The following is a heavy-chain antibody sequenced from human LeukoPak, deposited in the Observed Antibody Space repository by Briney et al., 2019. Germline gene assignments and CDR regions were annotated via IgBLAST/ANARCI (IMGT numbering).Heavy chain of an antibody. Sequence: GGSLRLSCAVSGITLSNYGMSWVRQAPGKGLEWVAVISDSGGRTNYADSVKGRFTISRDSTKNTLYLQTNSLRAEGTAVCFCAKRGVVIRVILVGFHKEAYYFDSWGQGALVTVSS. V-gene: IGHV3-23*01. CDR2: ISDSGGRT. D-gene: IGHD2-21*01. J-gene: IGHJ4*02. CDR3: AKRGVVIRVILVGFHKEAYYFDS. CDR1: GITLSNYG.